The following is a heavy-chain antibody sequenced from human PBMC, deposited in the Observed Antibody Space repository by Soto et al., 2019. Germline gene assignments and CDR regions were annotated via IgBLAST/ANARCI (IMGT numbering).Heavy chain of an antibody. Sequence: QVQLVESGGDLVKRGGSLRLSCAASGYTFSDYYMSWIRQAPGKGLEWISYIDTSSTKIYYAYSVKGRFTIRRDNAKNSLYLEMNSLRDEYTAVYYCASHYDMWSGYLSPVDYWGQGTLVTVSS. CDR2: IDTSSTKI. CDR3: ASHYDMWSGYLSPVDY. V-gene: IGHV3-11*01. CDR1: GYTFSDYY. J-gene: IGHJ4*02. D-gene: IGHD3-3*01.